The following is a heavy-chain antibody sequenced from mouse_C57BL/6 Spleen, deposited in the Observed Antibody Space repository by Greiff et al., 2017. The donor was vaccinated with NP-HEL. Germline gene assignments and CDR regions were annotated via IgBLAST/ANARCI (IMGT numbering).Heavy chain of an antibody. CDR1: GYTFTSYW. J-gene: IGHJ2*01. CDR3: ARQGLGLLRLDY. D-gene: IGHD1-2*01. V-gene: IGHV1-55*01. CDR2: IYPGSGST. Sequence: VQLQQPGAELVKPGASVKMSCKASGYTFTSYWITWVKQRPGQGLEWIGDIYPGSGSTNYNEKFKSKATLTVDTSSSTAYMQLSSLTSEDSAVYYCARQGLGLLRLDYWGQGTTLTVSS.